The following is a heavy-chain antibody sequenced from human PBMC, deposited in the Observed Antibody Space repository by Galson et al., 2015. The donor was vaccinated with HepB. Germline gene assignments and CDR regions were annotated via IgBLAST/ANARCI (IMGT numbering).Heavy chain of an antibody. CDR3: ARSPLRFLDWLPYYDYYYMDV. J-gene: IGHJ6*03. D-gene: IGHD3-3*01. V-gene: IGHV7-4-1*02. CDR1: GYTFTDYV. CDR2: MNTNTGKP. Sequence: SVKVSCKASGYTFTDYVVNWVRRAPGQGLEWMGWMNTNTGKPTYAPGFAGRFVFSLDTSVTTAYLQISSLETDDNAVYYCARSPLRFLDWLPYYDYYYMDVWGEGTTVTV.